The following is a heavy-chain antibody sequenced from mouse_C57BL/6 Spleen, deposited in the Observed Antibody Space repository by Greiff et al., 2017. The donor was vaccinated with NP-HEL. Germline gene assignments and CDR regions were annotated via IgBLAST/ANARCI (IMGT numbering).Heavy chain of an antibody. Sequence: EVKLQESGPGLVKPSQSLSLTCSVTGYSITSGYYWNWIRQFPGNKLEWMGYISYDGSNNYNPSLKNRISITRDTSKNQFFLKLNSVTTEDTATYYCARSVLYAMDYWGQGTSVTVSS. J-gene: IGHJ4*01. CDR1: GYSITSGYY. CDR2: ISYDGSN. CDR3: ARSVLYAMDY. V-gene: IGHV3-6*01.